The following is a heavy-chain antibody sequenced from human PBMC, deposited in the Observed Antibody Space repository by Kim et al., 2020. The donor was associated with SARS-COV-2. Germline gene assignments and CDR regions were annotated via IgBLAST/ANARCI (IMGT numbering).Heavy chain of an antibody. CDR2: FEPYSGGS. J-gene: IGHJ6*02. CDR1: GYTFTGSY. D-gene: IGHD6-13*01. CDR3: ARGGIAANEYYYGMDV. Sequence: ASVKVSCKASGYTFTGSYMHLVLQSPSPFLEDLGGFEPYSGGSSSVQKFQCRGTIPSNTAIRIDYMELSRLRSEDTAVYYCARGGIAANEYYYGMDVWGQGATVTVSS. V-gene: IGHV1-2*02.